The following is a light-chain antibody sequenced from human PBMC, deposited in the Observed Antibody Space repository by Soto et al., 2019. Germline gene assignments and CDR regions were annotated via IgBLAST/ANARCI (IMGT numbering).Light chain of an antibody. CDR2: RAS. CDR3: QQYDRALWT. CDR1: QSISSW. J-gene: IGKJ1*01. V-gene: IGKV1-5*03. Sequence: DIQMTQSPSTLSASVGDRVIITCRASQSISSWLAWYQQKPGKAPNLLIYRASTLKSGIPSRFSGSGSGTEFTLTISSLQPDDFATYYCQQYDRALWTFGQGTKVEIK.